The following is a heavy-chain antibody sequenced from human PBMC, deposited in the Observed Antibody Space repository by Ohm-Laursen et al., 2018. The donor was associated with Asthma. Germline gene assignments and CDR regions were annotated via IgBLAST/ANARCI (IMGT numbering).Heavy chain of an antibody. CDR1: GFTFRSYA. D-gene: IGHD3-22*01. V-gene: IGHV3-30-3*02. Sequence: SLRLSCAASGFTFRSYAMHWVRQAPGKGLEWVAVGGSYYDGGLKYYADSVKGRFTISRDNSKNTLYLQMNSLRAEDTAVYYCAKTLEDYYDALDYWGQGTLVTVSS. CDR3: AKTLEDYYDALDY. J-gene: IGHJ4*02. CDR2: GGSYYDGGLK.